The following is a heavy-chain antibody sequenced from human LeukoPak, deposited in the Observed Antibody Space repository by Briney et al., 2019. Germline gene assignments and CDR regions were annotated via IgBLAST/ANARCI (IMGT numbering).Heavy chain of an antibody. CDR1: GYSISSGYY. CDR3: ARGRVSSSSWYSTYYYYFYMDV. V-gene: IGHV4-38-2*02. J-gene: IGHJ6*03. CDR2: IYHSGST. D-gene: IGHD6-13*01. Sequence: SETLSLTCTVSGYSISSGYYWGWIRQPPGKGLEWIGSIYHSGSTYYNPSLKSRVTISVDTSKNHFSLELSSVTAADTAVYFCARGRVSSSSWYSTYYYYFYMDVWGKGTTVTVSS.